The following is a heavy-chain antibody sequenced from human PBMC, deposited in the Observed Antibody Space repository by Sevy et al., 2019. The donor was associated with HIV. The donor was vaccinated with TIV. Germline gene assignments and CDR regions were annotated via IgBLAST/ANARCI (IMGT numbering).Heavy chain of an antibody. CDR1: GYTFTGHY. CDR2: INPNSGGT. J-gene: IGHJ6*02. Sequence: ASVKVSCKASGYTFTGHYLHWVRQAPGQGLEWMGWINPNSGGTNYAQKFQGWVTMTRDTSISTAYMELSSLRSDGTAVYYCAKDGSHLAASGTQMDVWGQRTTVTVSS. CDR3: AKDGSHLAASGTQMDV. D-gene: IGHD6-13*01. V-gene: IGHV1-2*04.